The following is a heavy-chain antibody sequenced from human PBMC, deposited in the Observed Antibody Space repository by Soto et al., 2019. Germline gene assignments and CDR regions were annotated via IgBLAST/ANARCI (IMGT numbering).Heavy chain of an antibody. Sequence: GWSLRLSCAASGFTFSNYGMSWVRQAPGKGLEWVSAITGTDGTTYYADSVKGRFTISRDNSKNTLYLLMNGLRAEDTAVYYCAKDPPTTGTTFDYWGRGTLVTVSS. J-gene: IGHJ4*02. CDR1: GFTFSNYG. V-gene: IGHV3-23*01. CDR2: ITGTDGTT. CDR3: AKDPPTTGTTFDY. D-gene: IGHD1-1*01.